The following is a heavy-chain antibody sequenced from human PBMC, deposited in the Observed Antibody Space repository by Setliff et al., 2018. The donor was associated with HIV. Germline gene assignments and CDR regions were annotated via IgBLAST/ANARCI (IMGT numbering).Heavy chain of an antibody. CDR1: GGTFSSYA. V-gene: IGHV1-69*10. Sequence: SVKVSCKASGGTFSSYAISWVRQAPGQGLEWMGGIIPILGIANYAQKFQGRVTITADESTSTAYMELSSLRSEDTAVYYCARDPRFDNGDSGYEGLYYFDYWGQGTLVTVSS. J-gene: IGHJ4*02. CDR2: IIPILGIA. D-gene: IGHD5-12*01. CDR3: ARDPRFDNGDSGYEGLYYFDY.